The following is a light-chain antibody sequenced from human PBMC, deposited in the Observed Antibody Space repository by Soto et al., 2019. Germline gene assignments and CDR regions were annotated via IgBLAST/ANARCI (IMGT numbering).Light chain of an antibody. CDR1: QGIRNF. Sequence: DIQMTQSPSSLSASVGDIVTITCRASQGIRNFLAWYQQKPGKVPKLLIYDASTLQSGVLSRFRGSGSGTDFTLTISSLQPQDVAAYYCEKYNSAPRAFGQGTKVDIK. J-gene: IGKJ1*01. V-gene: IGKV1-27*01. CDR3: EKYNSAPRA. CDR2: DAS.